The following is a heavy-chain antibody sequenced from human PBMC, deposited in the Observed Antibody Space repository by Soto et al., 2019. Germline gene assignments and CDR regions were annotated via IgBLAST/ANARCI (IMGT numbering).Heavy chain of an antibody. CDR3: ARDRRKFGELLSLRWFDP. J-gene: IGHJ5*02. V-gene: IGHV4-31*03. CDR2: IYYSGST. CDR1: GGSISSGGYY. Sequence: PSETLSLTCTVSGGSISSGGYYWSWIRQHPGKGLEWIGYIYYSGSTYYNPSLKSRVTISVDTSKNQFSLKLSSVTAADTAVYYCARDRRKFGELLSLRWFDPWGQGTLVTVSS. D-gene: IGHD3-10*01.